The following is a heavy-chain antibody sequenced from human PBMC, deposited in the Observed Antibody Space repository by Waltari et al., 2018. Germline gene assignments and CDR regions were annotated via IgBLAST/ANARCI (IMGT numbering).Heavy chain of an antibody. V-gene: IGHV4-31*03. CDR3: VRATAGAASPFDY. CDR1: GASLTTGGFY. Sequence: VHLQESAPGLVKPSETLSLTCTVAGASLTTGGFYWGWVRQRPGKGLEWIGYVYYDGESFYSPSLTSRIVISLDKTKNQFSLNLGSVTAADTATYFCVRATAGAASPFDYWGKGTLVTVSS. J-gene: IGHJ4*02. D-gene: IGHD6-19*01. CDR2: VYYDGES.